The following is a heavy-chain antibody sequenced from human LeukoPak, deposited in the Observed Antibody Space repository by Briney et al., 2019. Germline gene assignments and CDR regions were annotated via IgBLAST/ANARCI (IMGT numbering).Heavy chain of an antibody. J-gene: IGHJ4*02. V-gene: IGHV3-23*01. CDR1: GFTFNNYA. D-gene: IGHD2-15*01. CDR2: ISGRSDST. CDR3: ARDKSRVAKSGLDF. Sequence: GGSLRLSCAASGFTFNNYAMTWVRQAPGKGLEWLFTISGRSDSTYYADSVKGRFTISRDNSKNTLYLQMNSLRVEDTAVYYCARDKSRVAKSGLDFWGQGTLVTVSS.